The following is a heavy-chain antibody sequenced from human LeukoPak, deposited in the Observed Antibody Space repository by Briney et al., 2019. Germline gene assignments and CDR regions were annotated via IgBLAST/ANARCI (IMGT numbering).Heavy chain of an antibody. D-gene: IGHD4-17*01. CDR2: IKSKTDGETT. CDR3: TSYTMTTPYYFDY. J-gene: IGHJ4*02. CDR1: GFTFSSYS. Sequence: GGSLRLSCAASGFTFSSYSMNWVRQAPGKGLEWVGRIKSKTDGETTDYAAPVKGRFTISRDDSKNTLYLQMNSLKIEDTAVYYCTSYTMTTPYYFDYWGQGTLVTVSS. V-gene: IGHV3-15*07.